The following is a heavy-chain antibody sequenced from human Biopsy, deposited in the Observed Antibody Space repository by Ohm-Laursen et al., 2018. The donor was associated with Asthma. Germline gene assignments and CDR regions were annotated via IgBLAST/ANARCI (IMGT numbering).Heavy chain of an antibody. CDR1: GFTFSNYG. CDR3: ARERAGVLGSYNGMDV. V-gene: IGHV3-30*03. CDR2: VTYDGISQ. D-gene: IGHD2-8*01. J-gene: IGHJ6*02. Sequence: SLGLSCTASGFTFSNYGMHWVRQVAGKGLDWVAVVTYDGISQYYAESVKGRFTISRDNSRNTLNLQMNSVRPDDTAVYFCARERAGVLGSYNGMDVWGPGTTVSVSS.